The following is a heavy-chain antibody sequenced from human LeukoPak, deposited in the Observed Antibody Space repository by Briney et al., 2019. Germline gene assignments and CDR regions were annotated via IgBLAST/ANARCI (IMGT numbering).Heavy chain of an antibody. V-gene: IGHV1-69*02. Sequence: SVKVSCKASGGTFSSYTISWVRQAPGQGLEWMGRIMPILGIANYAQKFQGRVTITADKSTSTAYMELSSLRSEDTAVYYCASSIWVDYYDSSGNNYYYYGMDVWGQGTTVTVSS. CDR2: IMPILGIA. CDR3: ASSIWVDYYDSSGNNYYYYGMDV. CDR1: GGTFSSYT. D-gene: IGHD3-22*01. J-gene: IGHJ6*02.